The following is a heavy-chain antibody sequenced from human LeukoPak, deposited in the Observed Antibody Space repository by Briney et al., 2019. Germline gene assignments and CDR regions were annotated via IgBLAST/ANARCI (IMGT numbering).Heavy chain of an antibody. CDR2: INPNSGAT. D-gene: IGHD1-26*01. CDR1: GYTFTGYY. V-gene: IGHV1-2*02. J-gene: IGHJ5*02. Sequence: GASVKVSCKASGYTFTGYYMHWVRQAPGQGLEWMGWINPNSGATNYAQKFQGRVTMTRDTSINTAYMELRRLRSDDTAVYYCAREPTSGSYYGTLDPWGQGALVTVSS. CDR3: AREPTSGSYYGTLDP.